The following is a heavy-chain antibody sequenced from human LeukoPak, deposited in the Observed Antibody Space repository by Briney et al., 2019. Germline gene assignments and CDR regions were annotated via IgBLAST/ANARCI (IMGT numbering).Heavy chain of an antibody. D-gene: IGHD3-10*01. Sequence: GGSLRHSCAASGFTFSSYRMHWVGQAPGKGLEWVAVISYDGSNKYYADSVKGRFTISRDNSKNTLYLQMNSLRVEDTAVYYCAKDRSGYGSGSYSFDYWGQGTLVTVAS. CDR1: GFTFSSYR. J-gene: IGHJ4*02. CDR2: ISYDGSNK. CDR3: AKDRSGYGSGSYSFDY. V-gene: IGHV3-30*18.